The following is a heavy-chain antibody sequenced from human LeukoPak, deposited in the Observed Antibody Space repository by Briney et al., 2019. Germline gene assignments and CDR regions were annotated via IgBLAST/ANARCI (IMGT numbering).Heavy chain of an antibody. V-gene: IGHV1-69*13. CDR2: IIPIFGTA. Sequence: GASVQVSCQASGYTFTSYGISWVRQAPGQGLEWMGGIIPIFGTANYAQKFQGRVTITADESTSTAYMELSSLRSEDTAVYYCVVTANPLGLDWYFDLWGRGTLVTVSS. D-gene: IGHD2-21*02. CDR1: GYTFTSYG. J-gene: IGHJ2*01. CDR3: VVTANPLGLDWYFDL.